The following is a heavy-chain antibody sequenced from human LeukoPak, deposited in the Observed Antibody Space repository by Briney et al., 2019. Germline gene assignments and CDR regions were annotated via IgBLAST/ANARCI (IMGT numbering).Heavy chain of an antibody. V-gene: IGHV3-7*05. CDR1: GFTFNTYW. Sequence: PGGSLRLSCAASGFTFNTYWMSWVRQAPGKGLEWVANIKEDGSDKYYVDSMKGRFTISRDKAKNSLYLQMNSLRAEDTAVYYCARRGLPDSWGQGTLVTVSS. D-gene: IGHD2-15*01. CDR2: IKEDGSDK. J-gene: IGHJ5*01. CDR3: ARRGLPDS.